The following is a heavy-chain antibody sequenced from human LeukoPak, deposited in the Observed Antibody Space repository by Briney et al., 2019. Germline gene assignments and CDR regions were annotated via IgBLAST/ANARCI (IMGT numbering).Heavy chain of an antibody. J-gene: IGHJ4*02. CDR3: AKSRAADTTLLFDY. CDR1: GFTFSSYS. CDR2: ISSSSSYI. Sequence: KPGGSLRLSCAASGFTFSSYSMNWVRQAPGKGLEWVSSISSSSSYIYYADSVKGRFTISRDNSKNTLYLQMSSLRAEDTAIYYCAKSRAADTTLLFDYWGQGTLVTVSS. V-gene: IGHV3-21*04. D-gene: IGHD6-13*01.